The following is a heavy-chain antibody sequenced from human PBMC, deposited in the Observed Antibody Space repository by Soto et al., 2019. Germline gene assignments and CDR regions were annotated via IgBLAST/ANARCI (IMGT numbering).Heavy chain of an antibody. Sequence: SETLSLTCTVSGGSISSYYWSWIRQPPGKGLEWIGYIYYSGSTNYNPSLKSRVTISVDTSKNQFSLKLSSVTAADTAVYYCARDVDSKTYERRNWCDPWGQGTLVPVSS. V-gene: IGHV4-59*01. CDR1: GGSISSYY. J-gene: IGHJ5*02. CDR2: IYYSGST. CDR3: ARDVDSKTYERRNWCDP. D-gene: IGHD2-15*01.